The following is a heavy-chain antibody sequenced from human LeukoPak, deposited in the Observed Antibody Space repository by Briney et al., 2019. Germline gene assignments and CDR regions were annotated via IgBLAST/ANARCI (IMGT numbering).Heavy chain of an antibody. D-gene: IGHD5-18*01. CDR3: ARGRGYSYGYYYYMDV. V-gene: IGHV4-34*01. Sequence: SETLSLTCAVYGGSFSGYYWSWIRQPPGKGLEWIGEINHSGSTNYNPSLKSRVTISVDTPKNQFSLKLSSVTAADTAVYYCARGRGYSYGYYYYMDVWGKGTTVTVSS. J-gene: IGHJ6*03. CDR2: INHSGST. CDR1: GGSFSGYY.